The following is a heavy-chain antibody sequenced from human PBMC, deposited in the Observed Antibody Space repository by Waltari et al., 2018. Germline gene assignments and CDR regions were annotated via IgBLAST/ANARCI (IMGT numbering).Heavy chain of an antibody. D-gene: IGHD6-13*01. V-gene: IGHV1-69*02. CDR2: IIPILGIA. CDR3: APWPGIAAAGTGWFDP. Sequence: QVQLVQSGAEVKKPGSSVKFSCKASGGTFSSYTISWVRQAPGQGLEWMGRIIPILGIANYAQKCQGRVTITADKSTSTAYMELSSLRSEDTAVYYCAPWPGIAAAGTGWFDPWGQGTLVTVSS. CDR1: GGTFSSYT. J-gene: IGHJ5*02.